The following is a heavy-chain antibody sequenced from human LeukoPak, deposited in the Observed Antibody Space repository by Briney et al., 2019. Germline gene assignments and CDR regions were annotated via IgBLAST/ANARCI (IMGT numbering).Heavy chain of an antibody. Sequence: ASVKLSCKASGYIFTSYDINWVRQATGQGLEWMGWMNTNSGNTGYAQKFQGRVTMTRNTSISTAYMELSSLRSEDTAVYYCARWKGSNNYDSSGSFDYWGQGTLVTVSS. CDR1: GYIFTSYD. J-gene: IGHJ4*02. D-gene: IGHD3-22*01. CDR2: MNTNSGNT. V-gene: IGHV1-8*01. CDR3: ARWKGSNNYDSSGSFDY.